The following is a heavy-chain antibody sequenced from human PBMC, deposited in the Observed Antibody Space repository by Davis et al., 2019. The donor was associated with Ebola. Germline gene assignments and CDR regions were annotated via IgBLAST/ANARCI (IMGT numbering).Heavy chain of an antibody. CDR1: GFTFSSYW. Sequence: GESLKISCAASGFTFSSYWMHWVRQAPGKGLVWVSRINSDGSSTSYADSVKGRFTISRDNAKNTLYLQMNSLRAEDTAIYYCARGDDYGVRNWFDPWGQGILVTVSS. J-gene: IGHJ5*02. CDR3: ARGDDYGVRNWFDP. CDR2: INSDGSST. V-gene: IGHV3-74*01. D-gene: IGHD4-17*01.